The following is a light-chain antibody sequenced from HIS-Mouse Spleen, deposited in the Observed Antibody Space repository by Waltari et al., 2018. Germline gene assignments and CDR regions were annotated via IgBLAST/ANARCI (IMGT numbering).Light chain of an antibody. CDR1: SSDVGGDNY. V-gene: IGLV2-8*01. CDR2: EVS. J-gene: IGLJ2*01. CDR3: SSYAGSNIVV. Sequence: QSALTQPPSASGSPGQSVTISCTGTSSDVGGDNYVSRYQQHPGKAPKLMIYEVSKRPSGVPDRFSGSKSGNTASLTVSGLQAEDEADYYCSSYAGSNIVVFGGGTKLTVL.